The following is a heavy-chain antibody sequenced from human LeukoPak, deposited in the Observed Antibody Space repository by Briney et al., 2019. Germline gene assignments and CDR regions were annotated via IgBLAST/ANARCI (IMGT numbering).Heavy chain of an antibody. J-gene: IGHJ3*02. CDR2: ISWNSGSI. CDR1: GFTFDDYA. Sequence: GGSLRLSCAASGFTFDDYAMHWVRQAPGKGLEWVSGISWNSGSIGYADSVKGRFTISRDNAKNSLYLQMNSLRAEDMALYYCAKDGGSGGPFAFDIWGQGTMVTVSS. CDR3: AKDGGSGGPFAFDI. D-gene: IGHD2-15*01. V-gene: IGHV3-9*03.